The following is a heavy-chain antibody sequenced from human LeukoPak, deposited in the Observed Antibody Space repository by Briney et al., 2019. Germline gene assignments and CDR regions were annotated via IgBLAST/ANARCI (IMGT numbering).Heavy chain of an antibody. CDR1: GFTFDDYA. Sequence: GGSLRLSCAASGFTFDDYAMHWVRQAPGKGLEWVSGISWNSGSIGYADSVKGRFTISRDNAKNSLYLQMNSLRAEDTALYYCAKGRASSSWYVDYWGQGTLVTVSS. D-gene: IGHD6-13*01. CDR2: ISWNSGSI. J-gene: IGHJ4*02. V-gene: IGHV3-9*01. CDR3: AKGRASSSWYVDY.